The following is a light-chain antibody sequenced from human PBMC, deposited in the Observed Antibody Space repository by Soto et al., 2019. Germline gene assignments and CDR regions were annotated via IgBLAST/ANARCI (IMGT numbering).Light chain of an antibody. V-gene: IGKV3-15*01. CDR3: QQYNNRQWT. Sequence: EIVMTQSPATLSVSPGERATLSCRASQSVSSNLAWYQQKPGQAPRLLIYGASTRATGIPARFSGSGSGTEFTLTISSLQSEDFAVYYCQQYNNRQWTFGQGTKVDIK. J-gene: IGKJ1*01. CDR2: GAS. CDR1: QSVSSN.